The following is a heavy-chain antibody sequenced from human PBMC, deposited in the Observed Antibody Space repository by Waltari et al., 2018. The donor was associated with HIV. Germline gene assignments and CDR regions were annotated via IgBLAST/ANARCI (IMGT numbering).Heavy chain of an antibody. CDR3: ARQQYCSGGSCPYNWFDP. D-gene: IGHD2-15*01. V-gene: IGHV4-39*01. J-gene: IGHJ5*02. Sequence: QLQLQESGPGLVKPSETLSLTCTVSGGSISSSSYYWGWIRQPPGKGLEWIGSIYYSGRTSYTPSLKSRVTISVDTSKNQFSLKLSSVTAADTAVYYCARQQYCSGGSCPYNWFDPWGQGTLVTVSS. CDR2: IYYSGRT. CDR1: GGSISSSSYY.